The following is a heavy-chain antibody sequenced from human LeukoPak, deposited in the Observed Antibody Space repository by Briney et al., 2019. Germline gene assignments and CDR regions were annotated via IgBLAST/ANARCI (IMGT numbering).Heavy chain of an antibody. CDR1: GVSISSSSHY. Sequence: SETLSLTCTVSGVSISSSSHYWGWIRQPPGKGLEWIGSIYYSGITYYNPSLRSRVTISVDTSKNQFSLKLSSVTAADTAVYYCARPESIAELDAFDIWGQGTMVTVSS. CDR3: ARPESIAELDAFDI. D-gene: IGHD6-6*01. J-gene: IGHJ3*02. V-gene: IGHV4-39*01. CDR2: IYYSGIT.